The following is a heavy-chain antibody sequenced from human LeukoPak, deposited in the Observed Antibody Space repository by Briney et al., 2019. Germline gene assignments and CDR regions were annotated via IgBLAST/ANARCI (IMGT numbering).Heavy chain of an antibody. J-gene: IGHJ4*02. Sequence: GESLKISCKGSGYSFTSYWIGWVRQMPGKGLEWMGIIYPGDSDTRYSPSFQGQVTISADKSISTAYLQWSSLKASDTAMYYCASSLVGGSGWFNYFDYWGQGTLVTVSS. V-gene: IGHV5-51*01. CDR1: GYSFTSYW. D-gene: IGHD6-19*01. CDR3: ASSLVGGSGWFNYFDY. CDR2: IYPGDSDT.